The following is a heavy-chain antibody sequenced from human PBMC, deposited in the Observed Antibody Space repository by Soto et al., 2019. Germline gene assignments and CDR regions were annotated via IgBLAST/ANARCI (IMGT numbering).Heavy chain of an antibody. Sequence: PSQSLSLTCAISGDSVPSNSDAWNWIRQSPSRGLEWLGRTYYRSKWYNDYAVSVKSRITINPDTSKNQFSLQLNSVTPEDTAVYYCARDKESIVGATMFDYWGQGTLVTVAS. V-gene: IGHV6-1*01. D-gene: IGHD1-26*01. J-gene: IGHJ4*02. CDR3: ARDKESIVGATMFDY. CDR1: GDSVPSNSDA. CDR2: TYYRSKWYN.